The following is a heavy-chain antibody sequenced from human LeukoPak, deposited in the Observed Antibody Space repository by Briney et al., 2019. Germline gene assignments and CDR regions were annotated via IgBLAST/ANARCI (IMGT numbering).Heavy chain of an antibody. Sequence: SETLSLTCTVSGGSISSYYWSWIRQPPGKGLEWIGYIYYSGSTNYNPSLKSRVTISVDTSKNQFSLKLSSVTAADMAVYYCARRGPGPAAYEDYWGQGTLVTVSS. D-gene: IGHD2-2*01. CDR1: GGSISSYY. J-gene: IGHJ4*02. V-gene: IGHV4-59*08. CDR2: IYYSGST. CDR3: ARRGPGPAAYEDY.